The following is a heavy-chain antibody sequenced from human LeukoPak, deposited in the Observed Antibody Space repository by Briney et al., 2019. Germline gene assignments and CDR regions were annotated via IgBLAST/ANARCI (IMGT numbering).Heavy chain of an antibody. CDR1: GFTFIIYA. CDR3: ARDRPNYYGSDGHYYRRDGDY. Sequence: QPGGSLRLSCAASGFTFIIYAMSWVRQAPGKGLQWVSSITSRGERTWYGDSGKGPFTLTRDTSEHTLNLQMHSLRAEDTAVYYCARDRPNYYGSDGHYYRRDGDYWGRGTLVSVSS. V-gene: IGHV3-23*01. J-gene: IGHJ4*02. D-gene: IGHD3-22*01. CDR2: ITSRGERT.